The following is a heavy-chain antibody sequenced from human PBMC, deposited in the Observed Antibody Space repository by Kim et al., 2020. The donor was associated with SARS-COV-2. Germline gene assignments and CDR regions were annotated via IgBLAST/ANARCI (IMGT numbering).Heavy chain of an antibody. CDR1: GFMFSTYD. J-gene: IGHJ6*02. Sequence: GGSLRLSCAASGFMFSTYDMTWVRQAPGKGLEWVASIAGGSTHIYYARSLRGRITISRDNARNSLSLRVDSLGTGDTATYFCARRLRPLRYHPLDVWG. D-gene: IGHD5-12*01. CDR3: ARRLRPLRYHPLDV. V-gene: IGHV3-21*04. CDR2: IAGGSTHI.